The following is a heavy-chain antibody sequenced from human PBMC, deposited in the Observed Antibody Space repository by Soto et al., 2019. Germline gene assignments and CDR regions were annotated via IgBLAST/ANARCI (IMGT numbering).Heavy chain of an antibody. D-gene: IGHD4-17*01. V-gene: IGHV4-30-2*01. J-gene: IGHJ4*02. Sequence: QLQLQESGSGLVKPSQTLSLTCAVSGGSISSGGYSWSWIRQPPGKVLEWIGYIYHSGNTYYNPSLKSRVTISVNRSKNPFSLNLTSLTAADTALDYCARGDYGPYLFGFWGQGTLVTVSS. CDR1: GGSISSGGYS. CDR2: IYHSGNT. CDR3: ARGDYGPYLFGF.